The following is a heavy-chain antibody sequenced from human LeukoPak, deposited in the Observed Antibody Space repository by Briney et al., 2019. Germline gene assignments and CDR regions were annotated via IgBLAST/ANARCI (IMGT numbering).Heavy chain of an antibody. V-gene: IGHV4-59*01. Sequence: PSETLSLTCTVSGGSISSYYWSWIRQPPGKGLEWIGYIYYSGSTNYKPSLKGRVTISVDTSKNQFSLKLSSVTAADTAVYYCARYRDSSGNFDYWGQGTLVTVSS. CDR1: GGSISSYY. D-gene: IGHD6-19*01. CDR3: ARYRDSSGNFDY. J-gene: IGHJ4*02. CDR2: IYYSGST.